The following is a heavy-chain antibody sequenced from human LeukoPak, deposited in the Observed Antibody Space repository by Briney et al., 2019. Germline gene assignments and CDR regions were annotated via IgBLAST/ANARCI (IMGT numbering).Heavy chain of an antibody. CDR3: ARGGSKYQLLNLDY. CDR2: INPSSSST. V-gene: IGHV1-46*02. Sequence: ASVKVSCKASGYTLNSYHMHWVRQAPGQGLEWMGIINPSSSSTSYAQKFQGRVTMTRDTSTNTVYMELSSLRSEDTAVYYCARGGSKYQLLNLDYWGQGTLVTVSS. D-gene: IGHD2-2*01. J-gene: IGHJ4*02. CDR1: GYTLNSYH.